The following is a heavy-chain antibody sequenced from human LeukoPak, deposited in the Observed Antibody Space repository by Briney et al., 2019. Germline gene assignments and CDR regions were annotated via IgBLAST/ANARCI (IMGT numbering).Heavy chain of an antibody. D-gene: IGHD2-15*01. CDR2: ISYDGSNK. J-gene: IGHJ6*03. CDR3: ARGVLRRYYYYMDV. V-gene: IGHV3-30*04. CDR1: GFTFSSYA. Sequence: GRSLRLSCAASGFTFSSYAMHWVRQAPGKGLEWVAVISYDGSNKYYADSVKGRFTISRDNSKNTLYLQMNSLRAEDTAVYYCARGVLRRYYYYMDVWGKGTTVTVSS.